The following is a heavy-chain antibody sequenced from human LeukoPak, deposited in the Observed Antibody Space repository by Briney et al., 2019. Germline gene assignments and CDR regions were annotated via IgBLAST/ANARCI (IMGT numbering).Heavy chain of an antibody. Sequence: GGSLRLCCAASGFTVSSNYMSWVRQAPGKGLEWVSVIYSGGSTYYADSVKGRFTISRDNSKNTVYLQMNSLRAEDTAVYFCARDGSSWYFDYWGQGTLVTVSS. J-gene: IGHJ4*02. CDR3: ARDGSSWYFDY. V-gene: IGHV3-53*01. D-gene: IGHD6-13*01. CDR1: GFTVSSNY. CDR2: IYSGGST.